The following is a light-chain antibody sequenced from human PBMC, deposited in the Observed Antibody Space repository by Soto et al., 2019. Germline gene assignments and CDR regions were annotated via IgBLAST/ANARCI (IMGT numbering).Light chain of an antibody. CDR2: DAS. Sequence: SPATLSLSPGERATLSCRASQSVSSYLAWYQQKPGQASRLLIYDASNRATGIPARFSGSGSGTDFTLTISSLEPEDFAVYYCQQRSNWPRSTFGQGTRLEIK. CDR3: QQRSNWPRST. J-gene: IGKJ5*01. V-gene: IGKV3-11*01. CDR1: QSVSSY.